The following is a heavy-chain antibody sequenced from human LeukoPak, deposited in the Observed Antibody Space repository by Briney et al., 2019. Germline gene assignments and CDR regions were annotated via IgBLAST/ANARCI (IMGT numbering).Heavy chain of an antibody. V-gene: IGHV3-74*01. D-gene: IGHD2-15*01. CDR3: ARPTSYCSGGSCYHYDAFDI. CDR1: GFTFSSYW. J-gene: IGHJ3*02. CDR2: INSDGSST. Sequence: GGSLRLSCAASGFTFSSYWMHWVRQAPGKGLGWVSRINSDGSSTSYADSVKGRFTISRDNAKNTLYLQMNSLRAEDTAVYYCARPTSYCSGGSCYHYDAFDIWGQGTMVTVSS.